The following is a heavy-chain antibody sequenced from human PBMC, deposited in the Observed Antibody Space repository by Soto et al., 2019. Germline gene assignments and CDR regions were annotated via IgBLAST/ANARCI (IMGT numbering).Heavy chain of an antibody. Sequence: EVQLVESGGGLVQPGESLRLSCVASGFTFSPYWMTWVRLTPGKGLEWVAIIDPDGSEKDYADSVRGRFTISRDNGKNSLYLHMNIVGAEDTAVYYGVRENCYFDLWGRGTLVTVSS. V-gene: IGHV3-7*04. CDR2: IDPDGSEK. CDR3: VRENCYFDL. CDR1: GFTFSPYW. J-gene: IGHJ2*01.